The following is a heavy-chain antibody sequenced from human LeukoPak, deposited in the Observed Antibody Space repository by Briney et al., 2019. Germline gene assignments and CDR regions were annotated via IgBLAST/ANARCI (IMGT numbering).Heavy chain of an antibody. V-gene: IGHV3-30*02. D-gene: IGHD2-21*01. CDR1: GFSFSTYD. CDR3: AKDQGTFSSYGYFGY. CDR2: IRYDGLKE. Sequence: PGGSLRLSCATSGFSFSTYDMHWVRQAPGKGLEWVAHIRYDGLKERYADSVRGRVTVSRDNSKNTLYLQMNSLRAEDTAVYYCAKDQGTFSSYGYFGYWGQGTLVPVSS. J-gene: IGHJ4*02.